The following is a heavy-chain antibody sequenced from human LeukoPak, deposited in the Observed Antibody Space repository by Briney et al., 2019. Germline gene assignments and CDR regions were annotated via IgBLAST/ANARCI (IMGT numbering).Heavy chain of an antibody. D-gene: IGHD4-23*01. V-gene: IGHV4-39*07. CDR3: ARDLLNEGNHLDY. CDR2: IYSSGST. J-gene: IGHJ4*02. CDR1: GGSISSSYYY. Sequence: PSETLFLTCTVSGGSISSSYYYWGWIRQPPGKGLEWIGSIYSSGSTYYNPSLKSRVTISVDTSKNQFSLKLSSVTAADTAVYYCARDLLNEGNHLDYWGQGTLVTVSS.